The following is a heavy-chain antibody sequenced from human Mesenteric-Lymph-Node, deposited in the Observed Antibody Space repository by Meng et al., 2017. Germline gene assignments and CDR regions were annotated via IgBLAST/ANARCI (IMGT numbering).Heavy chain of an antibody. CDR2: LNPNRGDT. CDR3: ARGIVGGYGGDSWFDP. J-gene: IGHJ5*02. CDR1: GYTFTDYY. D-gene: IGHD3-3*02. V-gene: IGHV1-2*06. Sequence: QVQLVQSGAEVKKPGALVKVFCKASGYTFTDYYMQWVRQAPGQGLEWMGRLNPNRGDTNYAQKFQGRVTMTRDTSISTAYMELSRLTSDDTAVYYCARGIVGGYGGDSWFDPWGQGTLVTVSS.